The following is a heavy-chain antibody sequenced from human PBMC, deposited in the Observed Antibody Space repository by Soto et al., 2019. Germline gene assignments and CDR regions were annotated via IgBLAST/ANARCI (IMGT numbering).Heavy chain of an antibody. Sequence: GGSLRLSCASSGFTFISYEMDWVRQAPGKGLEWVAVITYGGSNKYYADSVKGRFTISRDNSKNTLSLHLNTLKPEDTAVYHCAKDRVGGTFYTPLGFWGQGTLVTVSS. V-gene: IGHV3-30*18. D-gene: IGHD1-7*01. CDR1: GFTFISYE. J-gene: IGHJ4*02. CDR2: ITYGGSNK. CDR3: AKDRVGGTFYTPLGF.